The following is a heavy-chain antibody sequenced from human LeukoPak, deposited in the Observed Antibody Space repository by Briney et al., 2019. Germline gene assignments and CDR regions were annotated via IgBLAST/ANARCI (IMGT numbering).Heavy chain of an antibody. J-gene: IGHJ4*02. D-gene: IGHD5-12*01. Sequence: PGGSLRLSCAASGFTFSSYAMSWVRQAPGKGLEWVSGISGSGGSTYYADSVKGRFTISRDNSKNTLYLQMNSLRAEDTAVYYCAEDQTGVAYYFDYWGQGTLVTVSS. V-gene: IGHV3-23*01. CDR1: GFTFSSYA. CDR2: ISGSGGST. CDR3: AEDQTGVAYYFDY.